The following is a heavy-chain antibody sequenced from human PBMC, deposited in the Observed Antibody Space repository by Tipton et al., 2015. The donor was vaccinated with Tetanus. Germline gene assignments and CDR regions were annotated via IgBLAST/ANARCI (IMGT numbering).Heavy chain of an antibody. CDR3: ASGSALDY. V-gene: IGHV3-21*01. D-gene: IGHD6-25*01. Sequence: GSLRLSCTVSGFVFSNYAMNWVRQAPGKGLEWISSISSTSAYIYYADSLKGRSTISRDNGQNSLFLQIDNLRAEDTAFYYCASGSALDYWGQGTLVTVSS. J-gene: IGHJ4*02. CDR2: ISSTSAYI. CDR1: GFVFSNYA.